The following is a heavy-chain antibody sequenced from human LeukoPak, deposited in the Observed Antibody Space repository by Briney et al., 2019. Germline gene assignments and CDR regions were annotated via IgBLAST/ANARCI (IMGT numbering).Heavy chain of an antibody. Sequence: GGSLRLSRAASGFIVSSNYMSWVRQAPGKGLEWVSVIYSGGSTYYADSVKGRFTIPRDNSKNTLYRQMNSLRAEDTAVYYCARSPWGITMIAEAWGQGTLVTVSS. CDR3: ARSPWGITMIAEA. CDR2: IYSGGST. V-gene: IGHV3-53*01. CDR1: GFIVSSNY. D-gene: IGHD3-22*01. J-gene: IGHJ5*02.